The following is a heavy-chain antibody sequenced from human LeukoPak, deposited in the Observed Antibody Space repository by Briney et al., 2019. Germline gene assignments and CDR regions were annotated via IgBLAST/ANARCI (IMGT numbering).Heavy chain of an antibody. V-gene: IGHV3-9*01. J-gene: IGHJ4*02. CDR3: AKGLIAAAGSYFDY. Sequence: GGSLRLSCAASGFTFDDYAMHWVRQAPGKGLEWVSGISWNSGSIGYADSVKGRFTISRDNAKNSLYLQMNSLRAEDTALCYCAKGLIAAAGSYFDYWGQGTLVTVSS. CDR2: ISWNSGSI. CDR1: GFTFDDYA. D-gene: IGHD6-13*01.